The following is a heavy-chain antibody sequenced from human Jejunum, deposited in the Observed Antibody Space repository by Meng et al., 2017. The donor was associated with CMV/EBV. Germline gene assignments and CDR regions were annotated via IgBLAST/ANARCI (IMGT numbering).Heavy chain of an antibody. Sequence: SGDGVSSNSAGWHWIRQSPSGGLEWLGRTYYRSKWFSDYAGSVKSRITINPDTSRNQFSLQLNSVTPEDTAVYYCARGTWGFLDSWGQGTLVTVSS. D-gene: IGHD7-27*01. CDR2: TYYRSKWFS. CDR1: GDGVSSNSAG. V-gene: IGHV6-1*01. CDR3: ARGTWGFLDS. J-gene: IGHJ4*02.